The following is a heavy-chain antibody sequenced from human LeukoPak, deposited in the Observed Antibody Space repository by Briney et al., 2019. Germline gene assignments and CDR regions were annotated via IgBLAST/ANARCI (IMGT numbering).Heavy chain of an antibody. J-gene: IGHJ5*02. Sequence: ASVKVSCKVSGYTLTELSIHWVRQAPGKGLEWMGSFDPEDGETIYAQKFQGRVTMTEDTSTDTAYMELSSLRSEDTAVYYCATAVLGATWFDPWGQGTLVTVSS. CDR3: ATAVLGATWFDP. D-gene: IGHD1-26*01. V-gene: IGHV1-24*01. CDR2: FDPEDGET. CDR1: GYTLTELS.